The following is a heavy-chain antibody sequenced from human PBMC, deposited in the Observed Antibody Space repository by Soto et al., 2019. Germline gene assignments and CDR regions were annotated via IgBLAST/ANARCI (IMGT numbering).Heavy chain of an antibody. J-gene: IGHJ6*03. CDR2: IIPIFGTA. CDR1: GGTFSSYA. CDR3: ARDKYQLLFPYYYYMDV. D-gene: IGHD2-2*01. V-gene: IGHV1-69*05. Sequence: GASVKVSCKASGGTFSSYAISWVRQAPGQGLEWMGGIIPIFGTANYAQKFQGRVTITRDTSASTAYMELSSLRSEDTAVYYCARDKYQLLFPYYYYMDVWGKGTTVTSP.